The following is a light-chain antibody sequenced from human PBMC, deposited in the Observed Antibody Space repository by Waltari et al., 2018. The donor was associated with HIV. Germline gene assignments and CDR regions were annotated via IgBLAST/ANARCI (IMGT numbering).Light chain of an antibody. CDR3: GTWDSSLNAGV. J-gene: IGLJ3*02. CDR1: GSTLANNY. CDR2: DND. V-gene: IGLV1-51*01. Sequence: QSMLTQPPSVSAAPGQQVTISCSGTGSTLANNYLSWYQHLPGAAPTLVIYDNDNRPSGIPDRFSGSKSGASATLVITGLQTGDEGDYYCGTWDSSLNAGVFGGGTKLTVL.